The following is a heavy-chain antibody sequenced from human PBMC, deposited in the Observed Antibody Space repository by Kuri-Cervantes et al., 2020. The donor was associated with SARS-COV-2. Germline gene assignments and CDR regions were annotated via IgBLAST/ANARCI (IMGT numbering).Heavy chain of an antibody. CDR3: ARASEEHMIVVVITTGGWFDP. CDR1: GGSFSGYY. Sequence: GSLRLSCAVYGGSFSGYYWSWIRQPPGKGLEWIGEIKHSGSTNYNPSLKSRVTISVDTSKNQFSLKLSSVTAADTAVYYCARASEEHMIVVVITTGGWFDPWGQGTLVTVSS. D-gene: IGHD3-22*01. J-gene: IGHJ5*02. CDR2: IKHSGST. V-gene: IGHV4-34*01.